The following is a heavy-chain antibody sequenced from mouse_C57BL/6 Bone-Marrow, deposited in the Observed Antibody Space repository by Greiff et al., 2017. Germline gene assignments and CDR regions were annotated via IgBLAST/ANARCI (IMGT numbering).Heavy chain of an antibody. CDR2: IYPRSGNT. CDR1: GYTFTSYG. D-gene: IGHD1-1*01. V-gene: IGHV1-81*01. J-gene: IGHJ1*03. CDR3: ARDGSVWYFDV. Sequence: VQLQQSGAELARPGASVKLSCKASGYTFTSYGISWVKQRTGQGLEWIGEIYPRSGNTYYNEKFKGKATLTADKSSSTAYRELRSLTSEDSAVYFCARDGSVWYFDVWGTGTTVTVSS.